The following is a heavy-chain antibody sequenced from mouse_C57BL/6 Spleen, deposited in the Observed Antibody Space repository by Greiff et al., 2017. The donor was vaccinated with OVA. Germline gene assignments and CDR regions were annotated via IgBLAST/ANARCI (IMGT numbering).Heavy chain of an antibody. Sequence: EVQLQQSGAELVKPGASVKLSCTASGFDIKDYYMHWVKQRTEQGLEWIGRIDPEDGETKYARKFQGKATITADTSSNTAYLQLSSLTSEDTAVYYCARSGDGYPFDYWGQGTTLTVSS. V-gene: IGHV14-2*01. D-gene: IGHD2-3*01. CDR2: IDPEDGET. J-gene: IGHJ2*01. CDR3: ARSGDGYPFDY. CDR1: GFDIKDYY.